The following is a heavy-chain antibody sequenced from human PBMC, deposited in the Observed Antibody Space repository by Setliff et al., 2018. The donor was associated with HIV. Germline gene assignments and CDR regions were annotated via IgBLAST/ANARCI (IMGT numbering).Heavy chain of an antibody. D-gene: IGHD3-10*01. Sequence: SETLSLTCALYGGSFSGYYWSWIRQPPGKGLEWNGEINHSGSGNYNPSLTSRVTISLDTSKNQFSLKLSSVTAADTAVYYCARGLQYYDSGSYSEDYWGQGTLVTVSS. CDR1: GGSFSGYY. CDR3: ARGLQYYDSGSYSEDY. CDR2: INHSGSG. J-gene: IGHJ4*02. V-gene: IGHV4-34*01.